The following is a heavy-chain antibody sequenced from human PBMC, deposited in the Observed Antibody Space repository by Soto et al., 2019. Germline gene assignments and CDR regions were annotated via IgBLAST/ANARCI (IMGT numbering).Heavy chain of an antibody. CDR1: VGSIISSSYY. V-gene: IGHV4-61*05. Sequence: PSETLSLTCTFSVGSIISSSYYWSWNRQCQGKGLEWIGYVHYSGDNKDNPSLNGRVSLSIDKYKNQFSLKLSSVAAADTAVYYCARGYYDSRGQSNTFDVWGQGTMVTVSS. D-gene: IGHD3-22*01. CDR3: ARGYYDSRGQSNTFDV. J-gene: IGHJ3*01. CDR2: VHYSGDN.